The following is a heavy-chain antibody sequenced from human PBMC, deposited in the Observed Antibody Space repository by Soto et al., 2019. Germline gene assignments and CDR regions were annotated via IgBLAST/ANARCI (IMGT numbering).Heavy chain of an antibody. Sequence: GESLKISCEASGLTVSSSYMSWVRQAPGKGLDWVSVIYSGDKTYYAESVKGRFTISRDNSKNTLYLQMNSLRAEDTAAYYCASRTTAGYGYYYMDVWGKGTTVTVSS. D-gene: IGHD5-18*01. V-gene: IGHV3-66*01. CDR2: IYSGDKT. CDR1: GLTVSSSY. CDR3: ASRTTAGYGYYYMDV. J-gene: IGHJ6*03.